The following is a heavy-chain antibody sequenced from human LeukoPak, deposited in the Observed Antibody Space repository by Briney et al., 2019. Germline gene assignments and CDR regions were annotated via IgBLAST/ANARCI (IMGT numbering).Heavy chain of an antibody. CDR2: IIPIFGTA. D-gene: IGHD3-10*01. J-gene: IGHJ4*02. V-gene: IGHV1-69*13. CDR1: GGTFSSYA. CDR3: ASAYYYGSGSFDY. Sequence: SVKVSCKASGGTFSSYAISWVRQAPGQGLEWMGGIIPIFGTANYAQKFQGRVSITADESTSTAYMELSSLRSEDTAVYYCASAYYYGSGSFDYWGQGTLVTVSS.